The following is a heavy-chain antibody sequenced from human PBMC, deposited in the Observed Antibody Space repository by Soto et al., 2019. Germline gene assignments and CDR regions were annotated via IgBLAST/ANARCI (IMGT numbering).Heavy chain of an antibody. J-gene: IGHJ3*02. V-gene: IGHV1-69*01. Sequence: QVQLVQSGAEVQKPGSSVKVSCKASGGTFSSYAISWVRQAPGQGLEWMGGIIPIFGTANYAQKCQGRVTITADESTSTAYMELSSLRSEDTAVYYCARDRGDYYDSSGYYYYAFDIWGQGTMVTVSS. CDR1: GGTFSSYA. CDR2: IIPIFGTA. D-gene: IGHD3-22*01. CDR3: ARDRGDYYDSSGYYYYAFDI.